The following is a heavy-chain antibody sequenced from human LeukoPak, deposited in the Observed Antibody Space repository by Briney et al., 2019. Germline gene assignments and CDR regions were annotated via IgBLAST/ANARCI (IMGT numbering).Heavy chain of an antibody. Sequence: GASVKVSCKASGGTFSSYAISWVRQAPGQGLEWMGGIIPIFGTANYAQKFQGRVTITTDESMSTAYMELSSLRSEDTAVYYCATEKGGYRYHFGYWGQGTLVTVSS. V-gene: IGHV1-69*05. CDR3: ATEKGGYRYHFGY. J-gene: IGHJ4*02. D-gene: IGHD6-25*01. CDR2: IIPIFGTA. CDR1: GGTFSSYA.